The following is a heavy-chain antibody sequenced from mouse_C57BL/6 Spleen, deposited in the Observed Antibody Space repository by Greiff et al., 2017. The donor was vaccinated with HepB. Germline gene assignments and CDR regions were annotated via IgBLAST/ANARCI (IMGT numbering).Heavy chain of an antibody. CDR2: IDPEAGGT. CDR1: GYTFTDYE. D-gene: IGHD4-1*01. CDR3: TRRTGTGYFDV. J-gene: IGHJ1*03. V-gene: IGHV1-15*01. Sequence: QVHVKQSGAELVRPGASVTLSCKASGYTFTDYEMHWVKQTPVHGLEWIGAIDPEAGGTAYNQKFKGKAILTADKSSSTAYMELRSLTSEDSAVYYCTRRTGTGYFDVWGTGTTVTVSS.